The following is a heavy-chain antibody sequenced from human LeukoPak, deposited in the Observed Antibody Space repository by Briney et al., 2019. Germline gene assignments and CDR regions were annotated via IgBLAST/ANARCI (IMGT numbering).Heavy chain of an antibody. V-gene: IGHV4-38-2*02. CDR3: ARGLQTWSRDPFDY. Sequence: PSETLSLTCTVSGGSISNYYWYWIRQPPGKGLEWIGSISHSGSTSYYPSLKSRVTISVDTSKNQFSLKLSSVTAADTAVYYCARGLQTWSRDPFDYWGQGTLVTVSS. CDR1: GGSISNYY. CDR2: ISHSGST. J-gene: IGHJ4*02. D-gene: IGHD2-8*01.